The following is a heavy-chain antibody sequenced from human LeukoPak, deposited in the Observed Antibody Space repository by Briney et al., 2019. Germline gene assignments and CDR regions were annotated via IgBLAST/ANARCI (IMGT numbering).Heavy chain of an antibody. Sequence: GGSLRLSCAASGLSFSSYEFNWVRQAPGKGLEWISYISSSGSTRYYADSVKGRFTTSRDNAKNSLNLQMNSLRAEDTAVYYCARDLGGGFVHGMDVWGQGTTVTVSS. V-gene: IGHV3-48*03. CDR3: ARDLGGGFVHGMDV. D-gene: IGHD2-8*01. CDR2: ISSSGSTR. CDR1: GLSFSSYE. J-gene: IGHJ6*02.